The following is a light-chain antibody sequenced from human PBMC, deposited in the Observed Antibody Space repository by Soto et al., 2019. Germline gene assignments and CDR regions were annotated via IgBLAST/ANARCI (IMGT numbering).Light chain of an antibody. J-gene: IGLJ1*01. CDR3: AAWDDSLNGRL. CDR2: SNN. Sequence: QSVLTQPPSASGTPGQRVTISCSGSGSNIGSNTVDWYQQLPGTAPKLLIYSNNQRPSGVPDRFSGSKSGTSVYLAISGLQSEDEADYYCAAWDDSLNGRLFGTGTKLTVL. CDR1: GSNIGSNT. V-gene: IGLV1-44*01.